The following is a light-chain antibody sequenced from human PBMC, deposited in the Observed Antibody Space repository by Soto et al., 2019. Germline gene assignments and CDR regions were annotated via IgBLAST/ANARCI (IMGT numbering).Light chain of an antibody. CDR2: DVS. V-gene: IGKV1-13*02. CDR1: QDIRGA. J-gene: IGKJ5*01. Sequence: AIQLTQSPSSLSASVGDRVTITCRASQDIRGALAWYQQKPGKAPKILIYDVSTLESGVPSRFSGSSSGTDFTLTISSRQPVEFATYYCQQFNSYPITFGQGTRLEIK. CDR3: QQFNSYPIT.